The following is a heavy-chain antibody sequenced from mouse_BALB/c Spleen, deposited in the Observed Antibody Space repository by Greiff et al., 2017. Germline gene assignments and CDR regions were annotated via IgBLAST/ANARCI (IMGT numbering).Heavy chain of an antibody. CDR2: IYPGSGST. V-gene: IGHV1-55*01. CDR1: GYTFTSYW. D-gene: IGHD2-3*01. Sequence: QVQLQQPGAELVKPGTSVKLSCKASGYTFTSYWINWVKLRPGQGLEWIGDIYPGSGSTNYNEKFKSKATLTVDTSSSTAYMQLSSLASEDSALYYCARGYDGYWGFAYWGQGTLVTVSA. J-gene: IGHJ3*01. CDR3: ARGYDGYWGFAY.